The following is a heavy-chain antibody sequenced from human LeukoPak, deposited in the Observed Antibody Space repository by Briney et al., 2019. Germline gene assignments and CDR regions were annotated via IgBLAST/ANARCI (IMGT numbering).Heavy chain of an antibody. CDR1: GFTFSSYA. CDR3: ARDRDPGIRGYSGYGAYHYGLDV. V-gene: IGHV3-23*01. CDR2: ISGSGGNT. J-gene: IGHJ6*02. Sequence: GGSLRLSCAASGFTFSSYAMNWVRQAPGKGLEWVSAISGSGGNTYYADSVKGRFTISRDNAKNSLYLQMNSLRAEDTAVYYCARDRDPGIRGYSGYGAYHYGLDVWGQGTTVSVSS. D-gene: IGHD5-12*01.